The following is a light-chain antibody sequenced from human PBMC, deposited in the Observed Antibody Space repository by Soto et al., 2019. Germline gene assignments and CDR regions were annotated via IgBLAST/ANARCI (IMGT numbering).Light chain of an antibody. CDR3: QQLNSYPRT. J-gene: IGKJ1*01. V-gene: IGKV1-5*01. Sequence: DIQMTQPPSTLSASVGDRVTITCRASQSISSWLAWYQQKPGKAPKLLIYSASTLQSGVPSRFSGSGSGSEFTLAISSLQPEDFATYYCQQLNSYPRTFGQGTKVDIK. CDR2: SAS. CDR1: QSISSW.